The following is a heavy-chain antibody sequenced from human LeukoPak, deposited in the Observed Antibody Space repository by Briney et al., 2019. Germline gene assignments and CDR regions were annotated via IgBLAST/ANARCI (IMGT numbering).Heavy chain of an antibody. Sequence: ASVKVSCKASGYTFTSYGISWVRQAPGQGLEWMGWISAHNGNTNYAQKLQGRVTMTTDTSTSTAYMELRSLRSDDTAVYYCAREVRWAAGTSRRKYDYWGQGTLVTVSS. D-gene: IGHD6-13*01. J-gene: IGHJ4*02. CDR1: GYTFTSYG. V-gene: IGHV1-18*01. CDR3: AREVRWAAGTSRRKYDY. CDR2: ISAHNGNT.